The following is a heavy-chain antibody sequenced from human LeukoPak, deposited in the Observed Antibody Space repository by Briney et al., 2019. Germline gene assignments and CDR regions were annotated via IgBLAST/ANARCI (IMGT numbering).Heavy chain of an antibody. V-gene: IGHV4-31*03. CDR3: ARDRGVAVAGHYSYYGLDV. CDR2: IYYNGSA. D-gene: IGHD3-10*01. Sequence: SETLSLTCTVSSDSISSVGYYWSWIRQHPGKGLEWIGNIYYNGSAYYNPSLKSRVTISVDTSKNQFSLKLNSVTAADTAVYHCARDRGVAVAGHYSYYGLDVWGQGTTVTVSS. CDR1: SDSISSVGYY. J-gene: IGHJ6*02.